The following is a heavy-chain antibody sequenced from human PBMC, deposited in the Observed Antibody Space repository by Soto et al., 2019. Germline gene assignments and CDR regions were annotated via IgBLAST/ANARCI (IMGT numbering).Heavy chain of an antibody. D-gene: IGHD3-10*01. CDR3: ARPYGSGSYYNPRAFDI. CDR1: GYSFTSYW. J-gene: IGHJ3*02. Sequence: GESLKISCKGSGYSFTSYWIGWVRQMPGKGLEWMGIIYPGDSDTRYSPSFQGQVTISADKSISTAYLQWSSLKASDTAMYYCARPYGSGSYYNPRAFDIWGQGTMVTVSS. V-gene: IGHV5-51*01. CDR2: IYPGDSDT.